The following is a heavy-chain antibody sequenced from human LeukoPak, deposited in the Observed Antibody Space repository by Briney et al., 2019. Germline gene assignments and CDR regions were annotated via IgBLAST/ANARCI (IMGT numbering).Heavy chain of an antibody. Sequence: PGGSLRLSCAASGFTFSSYAMNWVRQAPAKGLKWVSSITTTTSDTYSADSVKGRFTITRDNAKTALYLQMNRLRAEDTAVYYCARVVVGGWNYYGMDVWGQGTTVTVSS. V-gene: IGHV3-21*01. J-gene: IGHJ6*02. CDR3: ARVVVGGWNYYGMDV. CDR2: ITTTTSDT. CDR1: GFTFSSYA. D-gene: IGHD2-15*01.